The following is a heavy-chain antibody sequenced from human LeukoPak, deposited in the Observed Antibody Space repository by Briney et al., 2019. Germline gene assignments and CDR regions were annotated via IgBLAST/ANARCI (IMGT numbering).Heavy chain of an antibody. Sequence: GSSVKVSCKASGYTFTSYAMHWVRQAPGQRLEWMGWINAGNGNTKYSQKFQGRVTIIRDTSASTAYMELSSLRSEDTAVYYCARSIWFGELLTYWGQGTLVTVSS. J-gene: IGHJ4*02. V-gene: IGHV1-3*01. CDR3: ARSIWFGELLTY. CDR1: GYTFTSYA. D-gene: IGHD3-10*01. CDR2: INAGNGNT.